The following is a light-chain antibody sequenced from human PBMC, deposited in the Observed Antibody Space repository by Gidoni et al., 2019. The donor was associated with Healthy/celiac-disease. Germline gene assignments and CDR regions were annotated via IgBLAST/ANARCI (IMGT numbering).Light chain of an antibody. V-gene: IGKV3-20*01. CDR3: QQYGSSPPYT. J-gene: IGKJ2*01. CDR2: GAS. Sequence: EIVLTQSPGTLSLSPGERATLSCRASQSVSSSYLAWYQQKPGQAPRLLIYGASSRATGLPDRFSGSGSGTDFTLTISRLDPEDFAVYYCQQYGSSPPYTFGQGTKLEIK. CDR1: QSVSSSY.